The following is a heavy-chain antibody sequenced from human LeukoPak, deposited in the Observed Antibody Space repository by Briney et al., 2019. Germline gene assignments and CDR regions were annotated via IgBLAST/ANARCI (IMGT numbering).Heavy chain of an antibody. CDR1: GLTFSNYG. D-gene: IGHD2/OR15-2a*01. CDR3: AREGPRGNSQFDY. V-gene: IGHV3-33*01. Sequence: GGSLRLSCAASGLTFSNYGMHWVRQAPGKGLEWVALIWYDGSNKYYTDSVKGRLTISRDNSKDTLFLQMNSLRAEDTAVYYCAREGPRGNSQFDYWGQGTLVTVST. CDR2: IWYDGSNK. J-gene: IGHJ4*02.